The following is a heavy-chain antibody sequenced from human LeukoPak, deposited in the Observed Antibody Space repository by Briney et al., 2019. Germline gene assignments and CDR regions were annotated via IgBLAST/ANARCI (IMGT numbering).Heavy chain of an antibody. CDR2: ISDSGGST. Sequence: GRSLRLSCAASGFTLSRYAMSWVPQAPGKGLEWVSAISDSGGSTYYADSMKGRFTISRHNSMNTLYMQMNSLRAEDTAVYYCATLIGYFTGGSCYHDNFDVWGQGTMVTISP. CDR1: GFTLSRYA. D-gene: IGHD2-15*01. J-gene: IGHJ3*01. CDR3: ATLIGYFTGGSCYHDNFDV. V-gene: IGHV3-23*01.